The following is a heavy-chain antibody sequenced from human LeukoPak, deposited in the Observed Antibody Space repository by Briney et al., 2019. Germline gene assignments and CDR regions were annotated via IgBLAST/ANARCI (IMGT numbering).Heavy chain of an antibody. V-gene: IGHV3-74*01. CDR3: ARAWGYYGSGSSSIGY. CDR1: GFTFSSYW. J-gene: IGHJ4*02. D-gene: IGHD3-10*01. CDR2: INSDGSST. Sequence: PGGSLRLSCAASGFTFSSYWMHWVRQAPGEGLVWVSRINSDGSSTSYADSVKGRFTISRDNSKNTLYLQMNSLRAEDTAVYYCARAWGYYGSGSSSIGYWGQGTLVTVSS.